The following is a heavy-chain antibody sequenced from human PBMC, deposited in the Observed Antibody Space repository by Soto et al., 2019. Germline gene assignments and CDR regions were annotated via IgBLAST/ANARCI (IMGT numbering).Heavy chain of an antibody. Sequence: GWSIRISCSACGFSFSDYAISWVRQAQRKGLEWVSVISESGGRTHYADSVRGRFTVSRDNSKNSLSLRMNSLRGEDTAVYFCAKISLFSNGGSSPGFEYCAQGALVTVSS. CDR2: ISESGGRT. D-gene: IGHD4-4*01. CDR3: AKISLFSNGGSSPGFEY. V-gene: IGHV3-23*01. CDR1: GFSFSDYA. J-gene: IGHJ4*01.